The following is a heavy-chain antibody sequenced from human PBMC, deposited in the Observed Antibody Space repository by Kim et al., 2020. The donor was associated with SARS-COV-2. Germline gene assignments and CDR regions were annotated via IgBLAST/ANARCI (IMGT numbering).Heavy chain of an antibody. CDR3: ARDRSPSKWFDP. V-gene: IGHV3-7*01. J-gene: IGHJ5*02. D-gene: IGHD4-4*01. Sequence: YLVNYGKGRFTIARSHAKNSLYLQMSSLRAEDTAVYYCARDRSPSKWFDPWGQRTLVTVSS.